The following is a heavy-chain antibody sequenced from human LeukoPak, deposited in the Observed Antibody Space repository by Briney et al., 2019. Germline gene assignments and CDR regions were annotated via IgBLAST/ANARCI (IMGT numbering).Heavy chain of an antibody. Sequence: GGSLRLSCAASGFTFSTYGMSWVRQTPGKGLEWVSSNSGSGRTTYYADSVKGRFTIFRDNSKNTLYLQMNSLRAEDTAVYYCARGPSGYHNTGGQGTLVTVSS. CDR3: ARGPSGYHNT. D-gene: IGHD5-12*01. J-gene: IGHJ4*02. CDR1: GFTFSTYG. V-gene: IGHV3-23*01. CDR2: NSGSGRTT.